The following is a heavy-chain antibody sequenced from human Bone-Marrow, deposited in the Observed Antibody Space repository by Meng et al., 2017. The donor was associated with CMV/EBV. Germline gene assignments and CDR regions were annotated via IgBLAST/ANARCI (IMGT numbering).Heavy chain of an antibody. D-gene: IGHD3-10*01. J-gene: IGHJ4*02. CDR3: ARGATRDYYGSGYYFAS. Sequence: GESLKISCAASGFTFSSYSVNWVRQAPGKGLEWVAYISSTSKTLYYSDSVKGRFTISRGNAKNSLYLQMNVLRDEDTAIYSCARGATRDYYGSGYYFASWGQGTQVTVSS. CDR1: GFTFSSYS. V-gene: IGHV3-48*02. CDR2: ISSTSKTL.